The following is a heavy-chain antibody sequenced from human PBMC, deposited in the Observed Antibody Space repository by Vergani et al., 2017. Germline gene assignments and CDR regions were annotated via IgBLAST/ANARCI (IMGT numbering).Heavy chain of an antibody. J-gene: IGHJ6*03. D-gene: IGHD2-21*02. CDR3: ARASLRGLGGDDYYMDV. CDR1: GGPIPSSSYY. CDR2: IYHSGGA. Sequence: QVQLQESGPGLVKPSETLSLTCTVSGGPIPSSSYYWGWIRQPPGKGLEWIGNIYHSGGAYYNPSVKVRVTISVVTSKNQFSLEVTSVTAADTEIYVCARASLRGLGGDDYYMDVWGKGKTVVVSS. V-gene: IGHV4-39*01.